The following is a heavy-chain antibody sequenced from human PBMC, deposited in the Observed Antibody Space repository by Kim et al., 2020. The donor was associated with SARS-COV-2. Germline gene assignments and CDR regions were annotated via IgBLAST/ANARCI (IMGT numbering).Heavy chain of an antibody. J-gene: IGHJ2*01. V-gene: IGHV4-59*01. CDR3: ARVMTTVTTYYWYFDL. Sequence: SETLSLTCTVSGGSISSYYWSWIRQPPGKGLEWIGYIYYSGSTNYNPSLKSRVTISVDTSKNQFSLKLSSVTAADTAVYYYARVMTTVTTYYWYFDLWGR. D-gene: IGHD4-17*01. CDR1: GGSISSYY. CDR2: IYYSGST.